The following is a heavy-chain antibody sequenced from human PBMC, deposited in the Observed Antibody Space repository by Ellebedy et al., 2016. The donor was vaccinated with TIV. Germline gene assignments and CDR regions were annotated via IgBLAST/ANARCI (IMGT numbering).Heavy chain of an antibody. D-gene: IGHD3-16*02. J-gene: IGHJ4*02. CDR1: GYSFTSYW. CDR2: ILPANSDI. V-gene: IGHV5-51*01. Sequence: GESLKISCQVFGYSFTSYWVGWVRQMPGKGLEWMGIILPANSDIRYSPSFEGQVTISADKSISTAYLQWSSLKASDTATYYCARTRLPVTEYYFDYWGQGTLVTVSS. CDR3: ARTRLPVTEYYFDY.